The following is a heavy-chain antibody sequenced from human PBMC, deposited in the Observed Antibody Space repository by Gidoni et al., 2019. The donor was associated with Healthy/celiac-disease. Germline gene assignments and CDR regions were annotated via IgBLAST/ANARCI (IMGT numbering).Heavy chain of an antibody. V-gene: IGHV3-23*01. Sequence: EVQLLESGGGLVQPGGSLRLSCAAPGFTFSSYAMRWVRQAPGKGLEWVSAISGSGGSTYYADSVKGRFTISRDNSKNTLYLQMNSLRAEDTAVYYCAKSWSGYSRLYYYYYYGMDVWGQGTTVTVSS. D-gene: IGHD3-3*01. CDR2: ISGSGGST. CDR1: GFTFSSYA. CDR3: AKSWSGYSRLYYYYYYGMDV. J-gene: IGHJ6*02.